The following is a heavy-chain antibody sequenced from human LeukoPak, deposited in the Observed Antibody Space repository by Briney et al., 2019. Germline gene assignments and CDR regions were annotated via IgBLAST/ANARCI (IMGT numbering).Heavy chain of an antibody. CDR1: GGSISSGDYY. D-gene: IGHD5-18*01. CDR3: AREDVDTAMVPFDY. Sequence: NPSQTLSLICTVSGGSISSGDYYWSWIRQPPGKGLEWIGYIYYSGSTYYNPSLKSRVTISVDTSKNQFSLKLSSVTAADTAVYYCAREDVDTAMVPFDYWGQGTLVTVSS. J-gene: IGHJ4*02. V-gene: IGHV4-30-4*01. CDR2: IYYSGST.